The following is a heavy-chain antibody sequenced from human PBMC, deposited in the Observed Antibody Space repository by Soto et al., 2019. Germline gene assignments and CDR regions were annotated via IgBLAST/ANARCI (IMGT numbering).Heavy chain of an antibody. CDR1: GYIFTHYW. D-gene: IGHD2-8*02. V-gene: IGHV5-10-1*03. Sequence: EVQLVQSGAEVKKPGESLRISCKGSGYIFTHYWIHWVRQMPGKGLEWMGRIDPSDSYTSYSPSFQGHVTISADKSINTAYLQWSSLEASDTAMYYCARRTGVSHYGMDVWGQGTTITVSS. J-gene: IGHJ6*02. CDR2: IDPSDSYT. CDR3: ARRTGVSHYGMDV.